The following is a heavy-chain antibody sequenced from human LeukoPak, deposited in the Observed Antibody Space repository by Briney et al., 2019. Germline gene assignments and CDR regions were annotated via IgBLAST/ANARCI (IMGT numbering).Heavy chain of an antibody. CDR2: IRSKAYGGTT. Sequence: GGSLRLSCTASGFTFGDYAMSWVRQAPGKGLEWVGFIRSKAYGGTTDYAAPVKGRFTISRDDSKNTLDLQMNSLKTEDTAVHYCTTYYYDSSGYFTVDYWGQGTLVTVSS. CDR3: TTYYYDSSGYFTVDY. CDR1: GFTFGDYA. V-gene: IGHV3-49*04. D-gene: IGHD3-22*01. J-gene: IGHJ4*02.